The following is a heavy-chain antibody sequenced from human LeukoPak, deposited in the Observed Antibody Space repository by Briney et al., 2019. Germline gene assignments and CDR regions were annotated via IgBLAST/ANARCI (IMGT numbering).Heavy chain of an antibody. CDR3: ARDYYDDSGYFQSAY. CDR2: ISRSSDAI. V-gene: IGHV3-48*01. CDR1: EFTFSSYS. J-gene: IGHJ4*02. Sequence: GGSLRLSCAASEFTFSSYSMNWVRQAPGKGLEWVSYISRSSDAIYYADSVKGRFTISRDNAKNSLYLQMSSLRAEDTAVYFCARDYYDDSGYFQSAYWGQGTLVTVSS. D-gene: IGHD3-22*01.